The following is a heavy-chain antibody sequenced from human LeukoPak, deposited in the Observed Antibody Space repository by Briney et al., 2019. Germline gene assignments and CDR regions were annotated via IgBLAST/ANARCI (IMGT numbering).Heavy chain of an antibody. CDR3: ARRYCSSTSCLLDY. D-gene: IGHD2-2*01. CDR1: GFTFSSYE. CDR2: ISSSGSTV. V-gene: IGHV3-48*03. J-gene: IGHJ4*02. Sequence: SGGSLRLSCVASGFTFSSYELNWVRQAPGKGLEWVSHISSSGSTVYYADSVKGRFTISRDNAKNSLYLQMNSLRAEDTAVYYCARRYCSSTSCLLDYWGQGTLVTVSS.